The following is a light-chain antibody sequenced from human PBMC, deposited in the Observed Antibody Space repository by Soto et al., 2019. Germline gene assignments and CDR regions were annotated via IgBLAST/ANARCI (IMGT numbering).Light chain of an antibody. CDR1: QSISSY. V-gene: IGKV3D-20*01. Sequence: TQSPSSLSASVGDRVTITCRASQSISSYLNWYQQKPGLAPRLLIYDASSRATGIPDRFSGSGSGTDFTLTISRLEPEDFAVYYCQQYGSSLTFGPGTKVD. CDR3: QQYGSSLT. J-gene: IGKJ3*01. CDR2: DAS.